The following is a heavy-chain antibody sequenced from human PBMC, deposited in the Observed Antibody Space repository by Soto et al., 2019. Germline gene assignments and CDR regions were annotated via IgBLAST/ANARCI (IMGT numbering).Heavy chain of an antibody. CDR2: INHSGST. CDR1: GGSFSGYY. CDR3: ARVPPGVAYYYDGMYV. D-gene: IGHD3-3*01. Sequence: SETLSLTCAVYGGSFSGYYWSWIRQPPGKGLEWIGEINHSGSTNYNPSLKSRVTISVDTSKNQFSLKLGSVTAADTAVYYCARVPPGVAYYYDGMYVRSQGTTVTVSS. J-gene: IGHJ6*02. V-gene: IGHV4-34*01.